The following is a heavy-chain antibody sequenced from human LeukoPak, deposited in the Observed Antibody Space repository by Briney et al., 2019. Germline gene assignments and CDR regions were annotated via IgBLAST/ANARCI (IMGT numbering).Heavy chain of an antibody. J-gene: IGHJ4*02. Sequence: GGSLRLSCAASGFAFTSYWMSWVRQAPGKGLEWVASVKEDGSEKYYVDSVKGRFTISRDNAKNSMSLQMNSLRAEDTAVYYCARGRIALLWGQGTLVTVSS. D-gene: IGHD2-15*01. V-gene: IGHV3-7*01. CDR1: GFAFTSYW. CDR3: ARGRIALL. CDR2: VKEDGSEK.